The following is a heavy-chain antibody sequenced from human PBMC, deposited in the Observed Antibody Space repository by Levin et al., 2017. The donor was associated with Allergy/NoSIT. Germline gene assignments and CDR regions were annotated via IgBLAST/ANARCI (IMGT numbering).Heavy chain of an antibody. V-gene: IGHV4-38-2*01. D-gene: IGHD6-13*01. CDR2: VYHSGST. J-gene: IGHJ4*02. CDR3: ARWYSSRGYFDY. CDR1: GYSINSGYY. Sequence: ASQTLSLPCAVSGYSINSGYYWGWIRQPPAMGLEWIGSVYHSGSTNYNPSLKSRVTISVDTSKKQFSLKLSSVTAADTAVYYCARWYSSRGYFDYWGQGTLVTVSS.